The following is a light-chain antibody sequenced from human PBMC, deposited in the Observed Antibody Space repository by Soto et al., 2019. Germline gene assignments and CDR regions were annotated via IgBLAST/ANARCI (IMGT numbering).Light chain of an antibody. CDR2: SVS. CDR1: QSFRCL. J-gene: IGKJ5*01. V-gene: IGKV3-20*01. Sequence: EVFFTQSPVTLSLSPGERATRAFTASQSFRCLLSWYQQTPLQAPRLLIYSVSIRVTGIPDRLSGSGSGTDFTLTISRLEPEDFAVYYCQQYGSSPPITFGQGTRLEIK. CDR3: QQYGSSPPIT.